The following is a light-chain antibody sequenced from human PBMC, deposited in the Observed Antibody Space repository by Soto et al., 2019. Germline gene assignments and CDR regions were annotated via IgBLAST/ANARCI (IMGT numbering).Light chain of an antibody. Sequence: DVVMTQSPLSLPVTLGQPASISCSSSQSLVYSDGTTYLSWFQQRPGQTPRRLIYKVSSRDSGVPDTFSGSGSVTDFTLKLSRVEAEDVGVYCCLQGTLWPITFGQGTKLEIK. V-gene: IGKV2-30*01. J-gene: IGKJ2*01. CDR3: LQGTLWPIT. CDR1: QSLVYSDGTTY. CDR2: KVS.